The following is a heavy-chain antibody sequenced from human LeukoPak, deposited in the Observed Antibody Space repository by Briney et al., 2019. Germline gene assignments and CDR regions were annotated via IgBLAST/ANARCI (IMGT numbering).Heavy chain of an antibody. CDR3: AKDGVVVVPAAIDYYYYYYMDV. Sequence: PGGSLRLSCAASGFTFSSYGMHWVRQAPGKGLEWVSAISGSGGSTYYADSVKGRFTISRDNSNNTMYLQMNSLRAEDTAVYYCAKDGVVVVPAAIDYYYYYYMDVWGKGTTVTISS. V-gene: IGHV3-23*01. CDR2: ISGSGGST. D-gene: IGHD2-2*01. J-gene: IGHJ6*03. CDR1: GFTFSSYG.